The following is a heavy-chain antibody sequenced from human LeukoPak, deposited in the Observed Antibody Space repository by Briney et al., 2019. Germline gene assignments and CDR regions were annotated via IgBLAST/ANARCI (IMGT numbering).Heavy chain of an antibody. CDR1: GDSIWSYY. V-gene: IGHV4-59*01. Sequence: ASETLSLTCTVSGDSIWSYYWSWIRQPPGKGLEWIGYIYYSGSTNYNPSLKSRVTISLDTSKNQFSLKLNSVTAADTAVYYRATNYAVAGPYYFDYWGQGTLITVSS. J-gene: IGHJ4*02. CDR2: IYYSGST. D-gene: IGHD6-19*01. CDR3: ATNYAVAGPYYFDY.